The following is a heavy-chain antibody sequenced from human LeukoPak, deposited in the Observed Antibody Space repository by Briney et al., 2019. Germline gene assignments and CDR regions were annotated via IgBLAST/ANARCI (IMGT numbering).Heavy chain of an antibody. Sequence: SETLSLTCTVSGGSISSSSYYWGWIRQPPGKGLEWIGSIYYSGSTYYNPSLKSRVTISVDTSKNQFSLKLSSVTAADTAVYYCARVMVGATLVFDYWGQGTLVTVSS. CDR2: IYYSGST. CDR3: ARVMVGATLVFDY. V-gene: IGHV4-39*07. J-gene: IGHJ4*02. CDR1: GGSISSSSYY. D-gene: IGHD1-26*01.